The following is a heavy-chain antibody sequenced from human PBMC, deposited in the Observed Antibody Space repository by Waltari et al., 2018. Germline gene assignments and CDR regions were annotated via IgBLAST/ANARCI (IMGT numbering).Heavy chain of an antibody. D-gene: IGHD2-15*01. CDR1: GGTFSSCV. Sequence: VQLVQSGAEVRKPGSSVEVSCKASGGTFSSCVNSGVRRAPAQGLEWMGGIIPIFVTANYAQKFQGRVTITADESTSTAYMELSSLRSEDTAVYYCASAYCSGGSCYGEGFDYWGQGTLVTVSS. CDR3: ASAYCSGGSCYGEGFDY. V-gene: IGHV1-69*13. J-gene: IGHJ4*02. CDR2: IIPIFVTA.